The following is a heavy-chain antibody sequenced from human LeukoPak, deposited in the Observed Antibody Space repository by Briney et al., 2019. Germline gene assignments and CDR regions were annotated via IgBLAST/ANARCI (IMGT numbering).Heavy chain of an antibody. J-gene: IGHJ5*02. CDR3: ARDVDYYGSGSYHWFDP. CDR1: GYTFTSYG. D-gene: IGHD3-10*01. CDR2: ISAYNGNT. Sequence: ASVKVSCKASGYTFTSYGISWVRQAHGQGLEWMGWISAYNGNTNYAQKLQGRVTMTTDTSTSTAYMELRSLRSDDTAVYYCARDVDYYGSGSYHWFDPWGQGTLVTVSS. V-gene: IGHV1-18*01.